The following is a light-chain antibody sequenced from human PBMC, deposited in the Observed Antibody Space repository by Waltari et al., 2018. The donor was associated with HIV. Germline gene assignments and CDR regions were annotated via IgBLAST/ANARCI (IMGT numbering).Light chain of an antibody. CDR3: GSYTATNSMM. J-gene: IGLJ3*02. CDR1: TSDADSFDY. Sequence: QSALTQPAYVSGSPGQSITISCTGPTSDADSFDYVSWYQQHPAKVPTLIIHEVSFRAPGVSNRFAASKSGNTTSLTSSGLQAEDEAVYYCGSYTATNSMMFGGGTKLTVL. V-gene: IGLV2-14*01. CDR2: EVS.